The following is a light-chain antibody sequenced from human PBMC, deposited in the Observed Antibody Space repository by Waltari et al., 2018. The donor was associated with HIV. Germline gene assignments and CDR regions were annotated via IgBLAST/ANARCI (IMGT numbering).Light chain of an antibody. Sequence: QSALTQPPSVSGAPGQRVTISCTGTRSNIGAGYFVHGYQHLPGTAPKLLADSDINRPSGVPDRFSGSKSGTSASLVITGLQAEDEADYYCQSYDSSLRASVFGGGTKLTVL. CDR3: QSYDSSLRASV. CDR1: RSNIGAGYF. J-gene: IGLJ2*01. V-gene: IGLV1-40*01. CDR2: SDI.